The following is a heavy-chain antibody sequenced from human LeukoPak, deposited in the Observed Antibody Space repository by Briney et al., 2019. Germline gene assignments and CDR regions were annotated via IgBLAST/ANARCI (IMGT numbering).Heavy chain of an antibody. D-gene: IGHD1-1*01. CDR1: GYSFTRNW. Sequence: GESLKISCKGCGYSFTRNWIDWVRQMPGKGLEWMGLIYPADSDTRYSPSFQGQVTFSADNSISTAFLQWSSLKASDTAMYYCARPGTTGTTIWGQGTLVTVSS. CDR3: ARPGTTGTTI. V-gene: IGHV5-51*01. CDR2: IYPADSDT. J-gene: IGHJ4*02.